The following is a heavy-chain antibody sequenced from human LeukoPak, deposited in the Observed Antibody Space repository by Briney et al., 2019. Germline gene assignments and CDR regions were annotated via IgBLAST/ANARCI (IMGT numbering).Heavy chain of an antibody. Sequence: PGGSLRLSCAASGFTFSSYSMNWVRQAPGKGLEWVSSISSSSSYIYYADSVKGRFTISRDNSKNTLYLQMNSLRAEDTAVYYCANHGLTTSALDYWGQGTLVTVSS. CDR1: GFTFSSYS. V-gene: IGHV3-21*01. CDR2: ISSSSSYI. D-gene: IGHD2/OR15-2a*01. J-gene: IGHJ4*02. CDR3: ANHGLTTSALDY.